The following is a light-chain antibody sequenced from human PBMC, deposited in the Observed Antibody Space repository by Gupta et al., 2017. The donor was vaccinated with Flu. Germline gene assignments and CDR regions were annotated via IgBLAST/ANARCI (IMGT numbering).Light chain of an antibody. V-gene: IGKV2-30*01. Sequence: DVVLTQSPLSLSVALGQPASISCRSTQGLVYVDGHIYLSWIQQRPGQSPRRLIYKVSTRDSGVAERFSGSWTDTAFTLKISRVEADDVGVYYCRQGKKRPYTFGQGTKMEIK. J-gene: IGKJ2*01. CDR2: KVS. CDR1: QGLVYVDGHIY. CDR3: RQGKKRPYT.